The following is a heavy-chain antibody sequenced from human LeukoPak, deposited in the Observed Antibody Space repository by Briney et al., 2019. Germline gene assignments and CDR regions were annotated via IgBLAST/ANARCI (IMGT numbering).Heavy chain of an antibody. CDR1: GYSFTSYW. CDR3: ERLLPSLVDTATVLDY. Sequence: GESLKISCKGSGYSFTSYWIGWVRQMPGRGLEWMGIIFPGDSDTRYSPSFQGQVTISADKSISTAYLQWSSLKASDTAMYYCERLLPSLVDTATVLDYWGQGTLVTVSS. CDR2: IFPGDSDT. J-gene: IGHJ4*02. V-gene: IGHV5-51*01. D-gene: IGHD5-18*01.